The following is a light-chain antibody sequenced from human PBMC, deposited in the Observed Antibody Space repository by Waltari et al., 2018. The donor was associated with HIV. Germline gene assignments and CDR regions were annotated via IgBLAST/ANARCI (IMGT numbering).Light chain of an antibody. CDR1: SSNIGTNY. V-gene: IGLV1-47*01. Sequence: QSVLTQPPSASGTPGQRVTISCSGSSSNIGTNYVYWYHQLPGTAPKILIYRNNPRPSGFPDRFSGSKSGPSASLAISGLRSEDEADYYCAAWDDSLSGWVFGGGTKLTVL. CDR2: RNN. J-gene: IGLJ3*02. CDR3: AAWDDSLSGWV.